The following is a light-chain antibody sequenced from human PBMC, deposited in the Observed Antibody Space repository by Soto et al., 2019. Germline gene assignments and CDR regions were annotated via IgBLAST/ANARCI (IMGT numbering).Light chain of an antibody. CDR1: QSISSIY. CDR3: QQYNTSPRA. CDR2: ATS. Sequence: EIVLTQSPATLSLSPGGRATLSCRASQSISSIYLAWYQQKPGQAPRLLIYATSSRATGIPDRFSGSGSGTDFTLTISRLEPEDLAVYYCQQYNTSPRAFGQGTKVDIK. V-gene: IGKV3-20*01. J-gene: IGKJ1*01.